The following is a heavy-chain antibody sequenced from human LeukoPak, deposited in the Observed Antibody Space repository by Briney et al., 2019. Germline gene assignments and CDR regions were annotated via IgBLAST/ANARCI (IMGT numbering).Heavy chain of an antibody. D-gene: IGHD2-21*02. Sequence: PSETPSLTCTVSGVSITKDGYSWTWIRQPPGKGLEWIGDISYSGSTKYKPSLKRRLTISGDVSKNQFSLKLTSVTAADTAVYYCARDVVLTSSPDAFDIWGQGTMVTVSS. CDR3: ARDVVLTSSPDAFDI. V-gene: IGHV4-31*03. CDR1: GVSITKDGYS. J-gene: IGHJ3*02. CDR2: ISYSGST.